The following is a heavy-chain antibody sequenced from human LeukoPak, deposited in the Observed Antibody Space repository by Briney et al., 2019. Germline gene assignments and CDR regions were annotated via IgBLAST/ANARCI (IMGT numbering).Heavy chain of an antibody. CDR2: ISSSSSYI. D-gene: IGHD6-6*01. Sequence: GGSLRLSCAASGFTFSSYSMNWVRLAPGKGLEWVSSISSSSSYIYYADSVKGRFTISRDNAKNSLYLQMNSLRAEDTAVYYCARGIAAQGTDYWGQGTLVTVSS. V-gene: IGHV3-21*01. J-gene: IGHJ4*02. CDR3: ARGIAAQGTDY. CDR1: GFTFSSYS.